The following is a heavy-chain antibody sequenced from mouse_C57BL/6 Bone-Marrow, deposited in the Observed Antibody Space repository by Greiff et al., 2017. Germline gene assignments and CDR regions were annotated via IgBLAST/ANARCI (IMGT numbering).Heavy chain of an antibody. CDR1: GYTFTSYW. V-gene: IGHV1-64*01. Sequence: VQLQQPGAELVKPGASVKLSCKASGYTFTSYWMHWVKQRPGQGLEWIGMIHPNSGSTNYNEKFKSKATLTVDKSSSTAYMQLSSLTSEDSAVYYCARMTTVVATSRYYYAKDYWGQGTSVTVSS. J-gene: IGHJ4*01. CDR3: ARMTTVVATSRYYYAKDY. CDR2: IHPNSGST. D-gene: IGHD1-1*01.